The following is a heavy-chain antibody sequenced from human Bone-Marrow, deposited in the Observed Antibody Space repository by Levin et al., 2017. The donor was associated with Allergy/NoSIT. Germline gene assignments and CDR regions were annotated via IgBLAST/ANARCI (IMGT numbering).Heavy chain of an antibody. Sequence: PGGSLRLSCAASGFTVRSTSMSWVRQAPGKGLEWVSAFYRNGNTLYADSVEGRFTISRDNSKNTVYLQMSSLRVEDTALYYCTRDVGGTFDYWGQGTPVTVSS. CDR3: TRDVGGTFDY. V-gene: IGHV3-53*01. CDR1: GFTVRSTS. J-gene: IGHJ4*02. D-gene: IGHD1-1*01. CDR2: FYRNGNT.